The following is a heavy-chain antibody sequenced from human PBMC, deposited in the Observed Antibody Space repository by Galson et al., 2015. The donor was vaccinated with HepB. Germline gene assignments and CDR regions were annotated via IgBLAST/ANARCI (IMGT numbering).Heavy chain of an antibody. V-gene: IGHV5-51*01. CDR3: ARRRRSDPNTNFDY. D-gene: IGHD2-21*02. CDR2: IYPDDSDT. J-gene: IGHJ4*02. Sequence: QSGAEVKKPGESLKISCKASGYSFTIYWIAWVRQMPGKGLEWMGSIYPDDSDTTYSPSFQGQITISADKSINTAYLQWSSLKASDTAVYYCARRRRSDPNTNFDYWGQGTLVTVSS. CDR1: GYSFTIYW.